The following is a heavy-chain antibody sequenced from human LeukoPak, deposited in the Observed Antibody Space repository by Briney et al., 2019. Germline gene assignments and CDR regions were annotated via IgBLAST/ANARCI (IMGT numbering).Heavy chain of an antibody. CDR2: IYSGGST. D-gene: IGHD2-15*01. J-gene: IGHJ4*02. V-gene: IGHV3-66*01. CDR1: GFTVSDNY. Sequence: GGSLRLSCAASGFTVSDNYMTWVRQAPGKGLEWVSVIYSGGSTDYADSVKGRFTISRDNSKNTLYFQMNSLRAEDTAVYYCASGARYCSGGSCYPFDYWGQGTLVTVSS. CDR3: ASGARYCSGGSCYPFDY.